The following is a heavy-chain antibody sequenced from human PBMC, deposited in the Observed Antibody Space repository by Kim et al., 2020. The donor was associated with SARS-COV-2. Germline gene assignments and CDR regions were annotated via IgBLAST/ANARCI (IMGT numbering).Heavy chain of an antibody. CDR3: ARTPSYEGDYYYGMDV. Sequence: SETLSLTCTVSGGSISSYYWSWIRQPAGKGLEWIGRIYTSGSTNYNPSLKSRVTMSVDTSKNQFSLKLSSVTAADTAVYYCARTPSYEGDYYYGMDVWGQGTTVTVSS. CDR1: GGSISSYY. J-gene: IGHJ6*02. D-gene: IGHD5-12*01. CDR2: IYTSGST. V-gene: IGHV4-4*07.